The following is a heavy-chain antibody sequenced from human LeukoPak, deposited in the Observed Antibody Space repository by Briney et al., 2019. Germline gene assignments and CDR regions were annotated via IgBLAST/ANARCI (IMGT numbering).Heavy chain of an antibody. CDR2: ISSSGSTI. Sequence: PGGSLRLSCAASGFTFSDYYMSWIRQAPGKGLEWVSYISSSGSTIYYADSVKGRFTISRDNSKNTLYLQMKSLRAEDTAVYYCARDPVMITFGGVIAMTDYWGQGTLVTDSS. D-gene: IGHD3-16*02. V-gene: IGHV3-11*04. CDR3: ARDPVMITFGGVIAMTDY. J-gene: IGHJ4*02. CDR1: GFTFSDYY.